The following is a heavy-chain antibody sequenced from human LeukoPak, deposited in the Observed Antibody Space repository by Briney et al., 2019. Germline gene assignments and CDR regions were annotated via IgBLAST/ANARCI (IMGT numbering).Heavy chain of an antibody. CDR3: TTAVDHDLYLWFGELSN. CDR2: IKSKTDGGTT. CDR1: GFTFSSYG. D-gene: IGHD3-10*01. V-gene: IGHV3-15*01. J-gene: IGHJ4*02. Sequence: PGGTLRLSCAASGFTFSSYGMSWVRQAPGKGLEWVGRIKSKTDGGTTDYAAPVKGRFTISRDDSKNTLYLQMNSLKTEDTAVYYCTTAVDHDLYLWFGELSNWGQGTLVTVSS.